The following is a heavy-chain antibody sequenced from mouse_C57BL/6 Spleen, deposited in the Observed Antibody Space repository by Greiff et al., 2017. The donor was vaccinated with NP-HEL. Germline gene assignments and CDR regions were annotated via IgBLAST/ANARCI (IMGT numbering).Heavy chain of an antibody. CDR3: TRDRYDGYLYYVDY. CDR2: ISSGGDYI. V-gene: IGHV5-9-1*02. CDR1: GFTFSSYA. D-gene: IGHD2-3*01. Sequence: EVMLVESGEGLVKPGGSLKLSCAASGFTFSSYAMSWVRQTPEKRLEWVAYISSGGDYIYYADTVKGRFTISRDNARNTLYLQMSSLKSEDTAMYYCTRDRYDGYLYYVDYWGQGTTLTVSS. J-gene: IGHJ2*01.